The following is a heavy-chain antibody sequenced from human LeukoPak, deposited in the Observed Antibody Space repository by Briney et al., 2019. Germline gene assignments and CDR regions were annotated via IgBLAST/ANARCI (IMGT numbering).Heavy chain of an antibody. J-gene: IGHJ3*02. CDR2: MTGSGDRI. Sequence: GGSLTLSCAASGFTFSSYAMSWVRQPPGKGLEWVSSMTGSGDRIYYAGSVKGRFTISRDTSKNTLYLQMNNLRVEATAVYYFAKSGSAWPYDAFDIWGQGTKVTVSS. CDR1: GFTFSSYA. V-gene: IGHV3-23*01. CDR3: AKSGSAWPYDAFDI. D-gene: IGHD6-19*01.